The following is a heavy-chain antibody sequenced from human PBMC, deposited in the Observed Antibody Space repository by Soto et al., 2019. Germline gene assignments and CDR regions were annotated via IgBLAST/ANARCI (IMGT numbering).Heavy chain of an antibody. V-gene: IGHV3-30-3*01. CDR1: GFTFSSYA. CDR2: ISFDGNNK. D-gene: IGHD5-12*01. CDR3: AIDSSYSGYDYSYFKF. Sequence: PGGSLRLSCAASGFTFSSYAMHWVRQAPGKGLEWVAVISFDGNNKYYADSVKGRFTISRVNSNNTLYVHMNSLRAEDTAVYYCAIDSSYSGYDYSYFKFWGQGALVTVSS. J-gene: IGHJ4*02.